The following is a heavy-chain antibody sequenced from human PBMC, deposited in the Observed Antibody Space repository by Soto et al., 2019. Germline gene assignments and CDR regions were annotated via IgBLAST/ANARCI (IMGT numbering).Heavy chain of an antibody. D-gene: IGHD1-26*01. CDR1: GGSISSYY. CDR2: IYYSGST. J-gene: IGHJ6*02. Sequence: KSSETLSLTCTVSGGSISSYYWSWIRQPPGKGLEWIGYIYYSGSTNYNPSLKSRVTISVDTSKNQFSLKLSSVTAADTAVYYCARGSWELPDYYYGMDVWGQGTTVTVSS. V-gene: IGHV4-59*01. CDR3: ARGSWELPDYYYGMDV.